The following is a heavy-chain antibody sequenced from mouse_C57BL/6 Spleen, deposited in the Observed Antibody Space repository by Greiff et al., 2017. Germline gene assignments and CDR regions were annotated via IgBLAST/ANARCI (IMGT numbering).Heavy chain of an antibody. CDR2: IYPGSGNT. J-gene: IGHJ4*01. V-gene: IGHV1-76*01. D-gene: IGHD1-1*01. Sequence: QVQLKESGAELVRPGASVKLSCKASGYTFTDYYINWVKQRPGQGLEWIARIYPGSGNTYYNEKFKGKATLTAEKSSSTAYMQLSSLTSEDSAVYFCARDEYYGSSYDYYYAMDYWGQGTSVTVSS. CDR3: ARDEYYGSSYDYYYAMDY. CDR1: GYTFTDYY.